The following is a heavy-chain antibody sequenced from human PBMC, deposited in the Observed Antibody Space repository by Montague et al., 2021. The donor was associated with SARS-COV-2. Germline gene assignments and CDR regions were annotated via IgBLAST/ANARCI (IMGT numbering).Heavy chain of an antibody. Sequence: SETLSLTCTVSGGSISSSSYYWGWIRQPPGKGLEWIGSIYYSGSTYYNPSLKSRVTISVDTSKNQFSLKLSSVTAADTAVYYCARQGRDGYNTYYFDYWGKGTLVTVSS. CDR1: GGSISSSSYY. V-gene: IGHV4-39*01. J-gene: IGHJ4*02. CDR2: IYYSGST. CDR3: ARQGRDGYNTYYFDY. D-gene: IGHD5-24*01.